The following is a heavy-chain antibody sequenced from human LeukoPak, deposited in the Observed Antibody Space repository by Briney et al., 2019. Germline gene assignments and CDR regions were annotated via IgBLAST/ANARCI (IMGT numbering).Heavy chain of an antibody. J-gene: IGHJ6*02. CDR1: GVSFSGYY. V-gene: IGHV4-34*01. CDR2: INHSGST. CDR3: ARAHYYYGMDV. Sequence: SETLSLTCAVYGVSFSGYYWSWIRQPPGKGLEWIGEINHSGSTNYNPSLKSRVTISVDTSKNQFSLKLSSVTAADTAVYYCARAHYYYGMDVWGQGTTVTVSS.